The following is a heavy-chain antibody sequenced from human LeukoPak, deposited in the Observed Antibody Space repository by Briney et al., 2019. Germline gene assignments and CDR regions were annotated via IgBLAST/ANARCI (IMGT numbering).Heavy chain of an antibody. D-gene: IGHD1-7*01. CDR3: ATHINWNYAGILDY. J-gene: IGHJ4*02. CDR2: INPNSGDT. CDR1: GYTFTGYY. V-gene: IGHV1-2*06. Sequence: AASVKVSCKASGYTFTGYYMHWLRQAPGQGLEWMGRINPNSGDTKFAQKFQGRVTMSRDTSLSTAYMELSRLTSDDTAVYFCATHINWNYAGILDYRGQGALVTVSS.